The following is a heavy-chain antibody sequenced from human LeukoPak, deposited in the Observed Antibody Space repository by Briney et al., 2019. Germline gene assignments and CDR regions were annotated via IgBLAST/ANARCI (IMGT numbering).Heavy chain of an antibody. CDR3: ARDGDSGYYGFDY. CDR1: GFTFSSYS. J-gene: IGHJ4*02. CDR2: ISSSSSYI. Sequence: GGSLRLSCAASGFTFSSYSMNWVRQAPGKGLEWVSSISSSSSYIYYADSVKGRFTISRDNAKNSLYLQMNSLRAEDTAVYYCARDGDSGYYGFDYWGQGTLVTVSS. D-gene: IGHD3-22*01. V-gene: IGHV3-21*04.